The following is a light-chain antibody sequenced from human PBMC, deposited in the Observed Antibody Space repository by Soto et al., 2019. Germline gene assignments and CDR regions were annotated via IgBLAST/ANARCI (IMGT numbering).Light chain of an antibody. CDR1: QSVSSN. Sequence: EIVMTQSPATLSVSPGERATLSCRASQSVSSNLAWYQQKPGQAPRLLIYGASTRATGIPDRFSGSGSGTDFTLTISRLEPEDFAVYYCQQYGSSPFGPGTKVDIK. CDR2: GAS. J-gene: IGKJ3*01. CDR3: QQYGSSP. V-gene: IGKV3-20*01.